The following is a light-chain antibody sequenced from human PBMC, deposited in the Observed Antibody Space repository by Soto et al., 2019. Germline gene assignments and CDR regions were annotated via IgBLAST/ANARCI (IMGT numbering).Light chain of an antibody. J-gene: IGKJ5*01. CDR2: GAS. Sequence: EIVLTQSPGTLSLSPGARSTLSCRASQSVDINYLAWYQHKPGQAPRLLIYGASSRATGIPDRFSGSGSGTDFTLTISRLEPEDFAVYYCQQYGSSPITFGQGTRLEIK. CDR1: QSVDINY. V-gene: IGKV3-20*01. CDR3: QQYGSSPIT.